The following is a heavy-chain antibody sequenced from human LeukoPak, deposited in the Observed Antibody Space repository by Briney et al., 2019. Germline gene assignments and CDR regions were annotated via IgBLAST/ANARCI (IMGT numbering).Heavy chain of an antibody. Sequence: PGGSLRLSCAASGFTFSNYGMHWVRQAPGKGLEWVAFIRYDGSNKYYADSVKGRFTISRDNSKNTLYLQMNSLRAEDTAVYYCAKDRKNYDSSGYDYWGQGTLVTVSS. CDR2: IRYDGSNK. CDR3: AKDRKNYDSSGYDY. D-gene: IGHD3-22*01. CDR1: GFTFSNYG. V-gene: IGHV3-30*02. J-gene: IGHJ4*02.